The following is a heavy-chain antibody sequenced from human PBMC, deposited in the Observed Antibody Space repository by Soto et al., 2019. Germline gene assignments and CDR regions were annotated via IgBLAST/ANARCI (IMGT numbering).Heavy chain of an antibody. J-gene: IGHJ5*02. D-gene: IGHD3-10*01. CDR1: GYTFTSYA. V-gene: IGHV1-3*01. Sequence: ASVKVSCKASGYTFTSYAMHWVRQAPGQRLEWMGWINAGNGNTKYSQKFQGRVTITRDTSASTAYMELSSLRSEDTAVYYCARRVVRGNWFDPWGQGTLVTAPQ. CDR2: INAGNGNT. CDR3: ARRVVRGNWFDP.